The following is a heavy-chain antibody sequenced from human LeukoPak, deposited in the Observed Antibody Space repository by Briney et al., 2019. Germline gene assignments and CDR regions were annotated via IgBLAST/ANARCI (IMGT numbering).Heavy chain of an antibody. CDR2: ISYSGST. V-gene: IGHV4-59*11. CDR3: ARDKVAVDGPRFDP. CDR1: GGSISSHY. J-gene: IGHJ5*02. Sequence: SETLSLTCLVCGGSISSHYWTWIRQPPGKGLEWIGYISYSGSTNYNPSLKSRVTMSVDTSKNHFSLKLTSVTAADTAVYYCARDKVAVDGPRFDPWGQGTLVTVSS. D-gene: IGHD6-19*01.